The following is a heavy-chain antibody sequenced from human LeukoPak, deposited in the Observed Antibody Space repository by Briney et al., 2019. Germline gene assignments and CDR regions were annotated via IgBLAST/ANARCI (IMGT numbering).Heavy chain of an antibody. CDR1: GLTVSSRY. CDR2: IYSGDAT. D-gene: IGHD6-19*01. J-gene: IGHJ4*02. CDR3: AKAGYSSGWPPDY. V-gene: IGHV3-53*01. Sequence: GESLTLSCAASGLTVSSRYMSWVRQAPGKGLGWVSIIYSGDATYYEDSPKGRFTVSRGNSKNTIYLQMKSLRAEDTAVYYCAKAGYSSGWPPDYWGQGTLVTVSS.